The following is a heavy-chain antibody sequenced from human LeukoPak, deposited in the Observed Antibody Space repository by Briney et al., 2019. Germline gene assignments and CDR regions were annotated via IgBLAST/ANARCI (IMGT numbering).Heavy chain of an antibody. CDR3: ARDRASGWYRGDYDY. J-gene: IGHJ4*02. D-gene: IGHD6-19*01. CDR1: GFTLDDYG. CDR2: IGWSGSST. V-gene: IGHV3-20*04. Sequence: GGSLRLSCAASGFTLDDYGMSWVRQAPGKGLEWVSGIGWSGSSTGYADSVKGRFTISIDNAKNSLYLQLNSLRAEDTAFYYCARDRASGWYRGDYDYWGQGTLVTVSS.